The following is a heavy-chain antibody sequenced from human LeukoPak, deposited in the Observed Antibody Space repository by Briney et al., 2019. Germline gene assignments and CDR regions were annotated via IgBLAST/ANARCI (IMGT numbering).Heavy chain of an antibody. V-gene: IGHV3-48*04. CDR3: ARGAGWLIDY. D-gene: IGHD3-16*01. CDR2: ISSSSTI. CDR1: GFTFSSYS. Sequence: GGSLRLSCAASGFTFSSYSMNWVRQAPGKGLEWVSYISSSSTIYYADSVKGRFTISRDNAKNSLYLQMNSLRAEDTAVYYCARGAGWLIDYWGQGILVTVSS. J-gene: IGHJ4*02.